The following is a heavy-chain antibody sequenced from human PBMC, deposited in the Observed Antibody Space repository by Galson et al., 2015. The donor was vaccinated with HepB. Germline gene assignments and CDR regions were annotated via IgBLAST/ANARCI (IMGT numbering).Heavy chain of an antibody. Sequence: SVKVSCKASGYTFTGYYMHWVRQAPGQGLEWIGWINAGNGNTKYSQKFQGRVTITRDTSASTAYMELSSLRSEDTAVYYCARRRWLVLYDAFDIWGQGTMVTVSS. CDR1: GYTFTGYY. CDR2: INAGNGNT. J-gene: IGHJ3*02. V-gene: IGHV1-3*01. CDR3: ARRRWLVLYDAFDI. D-gene: IGHD6-19*01.